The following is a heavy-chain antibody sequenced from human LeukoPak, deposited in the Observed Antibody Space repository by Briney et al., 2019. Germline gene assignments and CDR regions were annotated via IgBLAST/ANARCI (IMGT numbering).Heavy chain of an antibody. CDR1: VGSISSRNYY. CDR3: AGHVSVAVTNFFDY. J-gene: IGHJ4*02. D-gene: IGHD6-19*01. V-gene: IGHV4-39*01. Sequence: SETLSLTCTVSVGSISSRNYYWGWIRQPPGKGLEWNGGVYYTDTTYSHPALQSQVTIPVVTSKNQFSLRLSSVTAADTAVYYCAGHVSVAVTNFFDYWGQGTLVTVSS. CDR2: VYYTDTT.